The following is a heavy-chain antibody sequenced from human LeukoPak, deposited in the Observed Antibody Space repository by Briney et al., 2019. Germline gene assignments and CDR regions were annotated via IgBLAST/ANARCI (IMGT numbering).Heavy chain of an antibody. CDR1: GYTFTGYY. Sequence: GASVKVSCEASGYTFTGYYMHWVRQAPGQGLGWMGWINPNSGGTNYAQKFQGRVTMTRDTSISTAYMELSRLRSDDTAVYYCAREGFDCSSTSCYTGSVYFDYWGQGTLVTVSS. J-gene: IGHJ4*02. CDR3: AREGFDCSSTSCYTGSVYFDY. V-gene: IGHV1-2*02. CDR2: INPNSGGT. D-gene: IGHD2-2*02.